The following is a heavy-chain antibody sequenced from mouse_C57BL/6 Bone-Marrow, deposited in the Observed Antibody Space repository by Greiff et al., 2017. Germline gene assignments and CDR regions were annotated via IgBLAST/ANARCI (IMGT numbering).Heavy chain of an antibody. D-gene: IGHD3-2*02. CDR1: GYTFTSYW. CDR2: IHPNSGST. J-gene: IGHJ3*01. V-gene: IGHV1-64*01. Sequence: QVQLQQPGAELVKPGASVKLSCKASGYTFTSYWMHWVKQRPGQGLEWIGMIHPNSGSTNYNEKFKSKATLTVDKSSSTAYMQLSSLTSEDSAVYYCAPDSSGYSPCAYWGQGTLVTVSA. CDR3: APDSSGYSPCAY.